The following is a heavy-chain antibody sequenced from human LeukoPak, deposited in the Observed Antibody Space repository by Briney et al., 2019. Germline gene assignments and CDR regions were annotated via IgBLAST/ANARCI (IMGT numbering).Heavy chain of an antibody. CDR2: LYYSGST. CDR3: XRDYYDSSGYPGHFDY. D-gene: IGHD3-22*01. V-gene: IGHV4-39*02. Sequence: SETLSLTCTVSGGSISTTSYYWGWVRQPPGKGLEWIGSLYYSGSTYYNPSLKSRVTISVDTPKNQFSLKLSSVTAADTAVYYCXRDYYDSSGYPGHFDYWGQGTLVTVSS. CDR1: GGSISTTSYY. J-gene: IGHJ4*02.